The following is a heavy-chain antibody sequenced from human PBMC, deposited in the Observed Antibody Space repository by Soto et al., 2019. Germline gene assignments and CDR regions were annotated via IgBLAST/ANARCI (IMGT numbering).Heavy chain of an antibody. V-gene: IGHV3-23*01. J-gene: IGHJ4*02. CDR1: GFTFGSYA. Sequence: GGSLRLSCAASGFTFGSYAVSWVRQAPGKGLEWVSAISGSGDSTYYADSVKGRFTISRDNSKNTLYLQMNSLRAEDTAVYYCATYSSGHNYFDYWGQGTLVTVSS. D-gene: IGHD6-19*01. CDR2: ISGSGDST. CDR3: ATYSSGHNYFDY.